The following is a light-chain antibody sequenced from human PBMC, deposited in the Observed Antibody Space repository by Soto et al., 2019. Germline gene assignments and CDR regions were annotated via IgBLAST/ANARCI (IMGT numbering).Light chain of an antibody. CDR1: QGIRNA. J-gene: IGKJ1*01. V-gene: IGKV1-6*01. Sequence: GDRVTIICRASQGIRNASGWYQQRPGKAPKLLIYATSNLQSGVPSRFSGSGSGTDFTLTISSLQPEDFATYYCLQDYSYPRTFGKGTKVEIK. CDR3: LQDYSYPRT. CDR2: ATS.